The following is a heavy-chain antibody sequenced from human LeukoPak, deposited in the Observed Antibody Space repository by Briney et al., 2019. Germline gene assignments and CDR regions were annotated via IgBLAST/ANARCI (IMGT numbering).Heavy chain of an antibody. V-gene: IGHV4-4*02. Sequence: SETLSLTCAVSGDSISNINWWWSWVRQPPGKGLEWIGEIHDGGSTTYHPSLKNRVTISVDKSKNQFSLTLTSVTAADTAVYFCARGAHYAWNSWGQGTLVTVSS. CDR3: ARGAHYAWNS. J-gene: IGHJ4*02. CDR1: GDSISNINW. CDR2: IHDGGST. D-gene: IGHD3-16*01.